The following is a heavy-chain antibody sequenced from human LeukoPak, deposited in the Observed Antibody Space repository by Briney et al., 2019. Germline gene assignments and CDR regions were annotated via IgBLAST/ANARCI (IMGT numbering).Heavy chain of an antibody. J-gene: IGHJ3*02. V-gene: IGHV4-31*11. Sequence: PSETLSLTCAVYGGSFSGYYWSWIRQHPGKGLEWIGYIYYSGSTYYNPSLKSRVTISVDTSKNQFSLKLSSVTAADTAVYYCARAGYNFRAFDIWGQGTMVTVSS. CDR2: IYYSGST. CDR3: ARAGYNFRAFDI. CDR1: GGSFSGYY. D-gene: IGHD5-24*01.